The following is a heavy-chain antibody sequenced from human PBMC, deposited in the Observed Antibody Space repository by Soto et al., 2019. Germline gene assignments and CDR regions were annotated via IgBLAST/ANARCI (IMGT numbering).Heavy chain of an antibody. CDR3: AKDFNKRIRYLEWLLNMDV. Sequence: GGSLRLSCAASGFTFSSYAMSWVRQAPGKGLEWVSAISGSGGSTYYADSVKGRFTISRDNSKNTLYLQMNSLRAEDTAVYYSAKDFNKRIRYLEWLLNMDVWGKGTTVTVSS. V-gene: IGHV3-23*01. D-gene: IGHD3-3*01. J-gene: IGHJ6*03. CDR1: GFTFSSYA. CDR2: ISGSGGST.